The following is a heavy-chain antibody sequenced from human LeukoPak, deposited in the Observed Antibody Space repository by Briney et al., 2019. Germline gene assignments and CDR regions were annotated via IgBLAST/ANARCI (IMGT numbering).Heavy chain of an antibody. J-gene: IGHJ4*02. CDR2: IVVGSGNT. D-gene: IGHD3-22*01. CDR3: AASSDDSSGEVDY. Sequence: SVKVSCKXSGFTFTSSAMQWVRQARGQRLEWIGWIVVGSGNTNYAQKFQERVTITRDMSTSTAYMELSSLRSEDTAVYYCAASSDDSSGEVDYWGQGTLVTVSS. CDR1: GFTFTSSA. V-gene: IGHV1-58*02.